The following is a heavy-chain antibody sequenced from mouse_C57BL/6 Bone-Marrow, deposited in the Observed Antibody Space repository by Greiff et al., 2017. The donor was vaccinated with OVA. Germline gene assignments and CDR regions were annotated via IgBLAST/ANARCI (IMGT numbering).Heavy chain of an antibody. V-gene: IGHV1-55*01. J-gene: IGHJ2*01. Sequence: VQLQQSGAELVKPGASVKISCKASGYTFTSYWITWVKQRPGQGLEWIGDIYPGSGSTKYNEKFKGKATLTVDTSSSTAYMQLSSLTSEDSAVYYCARGSYYVDYWGQGTTLAVSA. CDR1: GYTFTSYW. CDR3: ARGSYYVDY. CDR2: IYPGSGST.